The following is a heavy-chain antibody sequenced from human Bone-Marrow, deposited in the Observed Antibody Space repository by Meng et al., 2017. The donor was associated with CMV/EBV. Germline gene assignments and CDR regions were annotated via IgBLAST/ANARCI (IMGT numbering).Heavy chain of an antibody. CDR3: VRLAGCTSTTCQEKDAFEI. Sequence: GESLKISCAVSGFTFSHYEMSWVRQAPGKGLEWISFISSSGRIIYYADSVKGRFTISRDNAKNSLYLQMNGLRAEDTAIYYCVRLAGCTSTTCQEKDAFEIWGQGTMVTVSS. J-gene: IGHJ3*02. CDR1: GFTFSHYE. CDR2: ISSSGRII. V-gene: IGHV3-48*03. D-gene: IGHD2-2*01.